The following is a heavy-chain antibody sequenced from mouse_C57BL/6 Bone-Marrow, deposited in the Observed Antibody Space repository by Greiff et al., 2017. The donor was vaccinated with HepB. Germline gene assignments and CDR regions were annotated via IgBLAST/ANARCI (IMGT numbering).Heavy chain of an antibody. CDR1: GYTFTSYW. D-gene: IGHD1-1*01. V-gene: IGHV1-50*01. CDR3: VVTTVVHFDY. Sequence: QVQLQQPGAELVKPGASVKLSCKASGYTFTSYWMQWVKQRPGQGLEWIGEIDPSDSYTNYNQKFKGKATLTVDTSSSTAYMQLSSLTSDDSAVYCFVVTTVVHFDYWGQGTTLTVSS. J-gene: IGHJ2*01. CDR2: IDPSDSYT.